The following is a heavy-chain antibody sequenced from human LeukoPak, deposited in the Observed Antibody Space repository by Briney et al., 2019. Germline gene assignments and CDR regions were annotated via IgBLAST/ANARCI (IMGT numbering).Heavy chain of an antibody. J-gene: IGHJ2*01. V-gene: IGHV4-59*01. CDR2: IYYSGNT. D-gene: IGHD2-15*01. CDR1: GGSMNSYY. Sequence: SETQSLTCTVSGGSMNSYYWTWIRQPPGKGLEWIGYIYYSGNTDYNPSLKSRVTMSVDTSKSQFSLKLSSVTAADTAVYYCARAALGYCSGGTCYSSWYFDLWGRGTLVTVSS. CDR3: ARAALGYCSGGTCYSSWYFDL.